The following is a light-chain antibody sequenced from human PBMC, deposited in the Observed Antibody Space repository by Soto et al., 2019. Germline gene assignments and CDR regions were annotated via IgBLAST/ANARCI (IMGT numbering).Light chain of an antibody. CDR3: QKTYATPIT. CDR1: QCISSY. CDR2: GAS. J-gene: IGKJ5*01. V-gene: IGKV1-39*01. Sequence: IQLTQSPSSLSASVGDRVTITCRASQCISSYLAWYQHRPGKAPKLLIYGASTLQSGVPSRFSGSESGTDFTLAITSLQPEDCATYYCQKTYATPITFGQGTRLEIK.